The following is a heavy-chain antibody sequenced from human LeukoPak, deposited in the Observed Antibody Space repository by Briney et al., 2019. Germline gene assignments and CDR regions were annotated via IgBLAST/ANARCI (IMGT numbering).Heavy chain of an antibody. CDR2: VSYTGRT. Sequence: KPSETLSLTCTGSGGSLSGHCLSWIRQPPGKRLEWIGYVSYTGRTKYNPSLQTRVTISLDTSKSHFFLMLISVTSADLSASSCARFLDNDISADPDTFDVWGQGTTVIVSS. V-gene: IGHV4-59*11. D-gene: IGHD3-22*01. J-gene: IGHJ3*01. CDR1: GGSLSGHC. CDR3: ARFLDNDISADPDTFDV.